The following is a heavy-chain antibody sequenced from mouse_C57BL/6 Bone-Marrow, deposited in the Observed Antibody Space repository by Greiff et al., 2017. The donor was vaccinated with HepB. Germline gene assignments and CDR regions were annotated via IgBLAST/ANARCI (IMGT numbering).Heavy chain of an antibody. Sequence: QVQLQQSGAELVRPGASVTLSCKASGYTFTDYEMHWVKQTPVHGLEWIGAIDPETGGTAYNQKFKGKAILTADKSSSTAYMELRSLTSEDSAVYYCTRSVDGYYFYYAMDYWGQGTSVTVSS. J-gene: IGHJ4*01. D-gene: IGHD2-3*01. V-gene: IGHV1-15*01. CDR1: GYTFTDYE. CDR2: IDPETGGT. CDR3: TRSVDGYYFYYAMDY.